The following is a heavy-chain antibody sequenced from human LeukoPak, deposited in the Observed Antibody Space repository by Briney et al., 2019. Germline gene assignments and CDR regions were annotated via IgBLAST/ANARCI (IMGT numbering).Heavy chain of an antibody. D-gene: IGHD3-10*01. V-gene: IGHV1-8*01. CDR2: MNPNSGNT. CDR1: GYTFTSYD. CDR3: ARGSEPSGSNAFDI. Sequence: ASVKVSCKASGYTFTSYDINWVRQATGQGLKWMGWMNPNSGNTGYAQKFQGRVTMTRNTSISTAYMELSSLRSEDTAVYYCARGSEPSGSNAFDIWGQGTMVTVSS. J-gene: IGHJ3*02.